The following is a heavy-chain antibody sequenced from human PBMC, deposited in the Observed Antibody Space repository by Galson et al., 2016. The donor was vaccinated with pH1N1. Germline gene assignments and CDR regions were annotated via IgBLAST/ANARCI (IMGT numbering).Heavy chain of an antibody. Sequence: SLRLSCAASGFTVSSNYMSWVRQAPGKGLEWVSLIYSGGRTYYADPVKGRFTISRDNSKNTLDLQMNSLRVEDTAVYYCSRGGDFWSYYYYNMDVWGQGTTVTVSS. V-gene: IGHV3-53*01. J-gene: IGHJ6*02. CDR2: IYSGGRT. CDR3: SRGGDFWSYYYYNMDV. D-gene: IGHD3-3*01. CDR1: GFTVSSNY.